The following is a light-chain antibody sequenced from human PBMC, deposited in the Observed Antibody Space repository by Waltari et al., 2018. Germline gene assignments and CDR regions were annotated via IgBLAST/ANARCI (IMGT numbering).Light chain of an antibody. V-gene: IGLV1-44*01. CDR3: ATWDDTLNGPV. J-gene: IGLJ3*02. Sequence: QSVLTQPPSASGTPGQRVTISRSGTSSNNGKNSVNWYQQLPGTAPKLLIYSNLQRPSGVPDRFSGSKSGTSASLAISALQSEDEANYYCATWDDTLNGPVFGGGTELTVL. CDR2: SNL. CDR1: SSNNGKNS.